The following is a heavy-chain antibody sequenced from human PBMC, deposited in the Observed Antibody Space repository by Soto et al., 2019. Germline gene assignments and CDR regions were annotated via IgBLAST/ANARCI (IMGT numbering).Heavy chain of an antibody. Sequence: SVKVSCKASGYTFTGYYMHWVRQAPGQGLEWMGWINPNSGGTNYAQKFQGRVTMTRDTSISTAYMELSRLRSDDTAVYYCARGGYSSSWSSDYYGRGVWGQGTTVTVSS. D-gene: IGHD6-13*01. CDR1: GYTFTGYY. V-gene: IGHV1-2*02. CDR2: INPNSGGT. CDR3: ARGGYSSSWSSDYYGRGV. J-gene: IGHJ6*02.